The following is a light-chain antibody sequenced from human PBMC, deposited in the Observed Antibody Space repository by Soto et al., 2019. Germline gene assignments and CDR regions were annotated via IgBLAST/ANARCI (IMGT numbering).Light chain of an antibody. Sequence: QSALTQPRSVSGSPGQSVTISRTGTSSDVGLYNYVSWYQQHPGKAPKLIISDVSKRPSGVPDRFSGSKSGNTASLTISGLQAEDEGEYFCCSYGGSYTPYVFGTGTKVTVL. J-gene: IGLJ1*01. CDR3: CSYGGSYTPYV. CDR1: SSDVGLYNY. CDR2: DVS. V-gene: IGLV2-11*01.